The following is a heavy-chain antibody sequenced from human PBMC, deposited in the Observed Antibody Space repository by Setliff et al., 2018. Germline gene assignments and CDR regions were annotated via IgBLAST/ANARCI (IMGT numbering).Heavy chain of an antibody. J-gene: IGHJ2*01. Sequence: PSETPSLTCAVSGYSISSGYYWSWIRQLPGKGLEWIAEIHHSGSTNFHPSLKSRVAISVDPSKNQFHLNLRSVTAADTAVYFCARGTKTMVINYWYFDVWGRGTPVTV. D-gene: IGHD4-17*01. CDR3: ARGTKTMVINYWYFDV. CDR2: IHHSGST. CDR1: GYSISSGYY. V-gene: IGHV4-34*01.